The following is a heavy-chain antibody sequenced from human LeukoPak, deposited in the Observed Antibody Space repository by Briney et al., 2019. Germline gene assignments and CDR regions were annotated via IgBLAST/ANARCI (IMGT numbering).Heavy chain of an antibody. CDR1: GFTFSSYW. CDR2: MSTDGSST. Sequence: PGGSLRLSCGASGFTFSSYWMHWVRQAPGKGLVWVSSMSTDGSSTTYAESVRGRFTISRDNAKNTLYLQMNSPRAEDMALYYCAKGLTFRGYSYGSAFDVWGQGTMVTVSS. V-gene: IGHV3-74*03. CDR3: AKGLTFRGYSYGSAFDV. J-gene: IGHJ3*01. D-gene: IGHD5-18*01.